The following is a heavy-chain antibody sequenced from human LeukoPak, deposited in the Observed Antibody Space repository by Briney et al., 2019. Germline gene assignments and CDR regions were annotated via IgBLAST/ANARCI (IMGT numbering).Heavy chain of an antibody. Sequence: SETLSLTCTVSGGSISSSSYYWGWIRQPPGKGLEWIGSIYYSGSTYYNPSLKSRVTMSVDTSKNQFSLELSSVTAADTAVYYCARLYSSGWYGVDVWGKGTTVTVSS. V-gene: IGHV4-39*07. CDR1: GGSISSSSYY. D-gene: IGHD6-19*01. CDR3: ARLYSSGWYGVDV. J-gene: IGHJ6*04. CDR2: IYYSGST.